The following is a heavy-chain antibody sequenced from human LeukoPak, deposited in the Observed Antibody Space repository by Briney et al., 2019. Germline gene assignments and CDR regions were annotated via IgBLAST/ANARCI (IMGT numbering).Heavy chain of an antibody. CDR3: ARIRSGYYHDY. D-gene: IGHD3-3*01. Sequence: GGSLRLPCAASGFTFSNYAMSWVRQAPGKGLEWVSTISSSGGNTYYADSVKGRFTISRDSSKNTLYLQMNSLRAEDTAVYYCARIRSGYYHDYWGQGTLVTVSS. CDR2: ISSSGGNT. CDR1: GFTFSNYA. J-gene: IGHJ4*02. V-gene: IGHV3-23*01.